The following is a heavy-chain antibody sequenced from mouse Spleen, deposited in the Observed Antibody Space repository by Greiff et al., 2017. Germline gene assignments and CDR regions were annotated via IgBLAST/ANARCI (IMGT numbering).Heavy chain of an antibody. CDR2: IDPSDSYT. V-gene: IGHV1-59*01. J-gene: IGHJ3*01. CDR1: GYTFTSYW. Sequence: QVQLQQSGAELVRPGASVKLSCKASGYTFTSYWMHWVKQRPGQGLEWIGVIDPSDSYTNYNQKFKGKATLTVDTSSSTAYMQLSSLTSEDSAVYYCARGGPSWFAYWGQGTLVTVSA. CDR3: ARGGPSWFAY.